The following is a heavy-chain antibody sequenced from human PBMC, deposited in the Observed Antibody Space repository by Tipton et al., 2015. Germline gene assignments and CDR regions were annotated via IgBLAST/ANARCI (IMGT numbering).Heavy chain of an antibody. CDR1: GYSFSTHW. Sequence: QLVQSGAEVKQPGESLKISCKGSGYSFSTHWIGWVRQMPGKGLAWMGIIYPGDSDTRYSPSFEGQVTISADKSSSTAFLQWSSLKASDSAIYFCARALNAWGILSYYYYGLDVWGQGTTVTVSS. V-gene: IGHV5-51*03. CDR3: ARALNAWGILSYYYYGLDV. D-gene: IGHD3-16*01. J-gene: IGHJ6*02. CDR2: IYPGDSDT.